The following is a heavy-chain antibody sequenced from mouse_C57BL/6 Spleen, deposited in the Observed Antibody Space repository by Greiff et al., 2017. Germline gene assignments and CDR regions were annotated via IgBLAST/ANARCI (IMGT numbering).Heavy chain of an antibody. CDR3: AGPQLRSYYFDY. D-gene: IGHD1-1*01. V-gene: IGHV5-17*01. J-gene: IGHJ2*01. CDR1: GFPFSDSG. Sequence: EVQVVESGGGLVKPGGSLKLSCAASGFPFSDSGMHWVRQAPEKGLEWVAYISSGSSTIYSAATVKGRFTISRDNAKNTLFLPMTSLGSEDTAMYYCAGPQLRSYYFDYWGQGTTLTVSS. CDR2: ISSGSSTI.